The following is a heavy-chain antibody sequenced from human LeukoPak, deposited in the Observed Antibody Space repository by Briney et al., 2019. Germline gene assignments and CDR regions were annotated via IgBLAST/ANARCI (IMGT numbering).Heavy chain of an antibody. V-gene: IGHV4-39*07. Sequence: PSETLSVTCTVSGGSISSSRYYWGWIRHPPGKGLEWIGSIHYSGSPYYNPSLKSRVTVSVDTSENQFSLKLSSVAAADTAVYFCVRTRLSDHIVPAAERADDACDMWGQGTMVTVS. CDR3: VRTRLSDHIVPAAERADDACDM. D-gene: IGHD2-2*01. CDR2: IHYSGSP. CDR1: GGSISSSRYY. J-gene: IGHJ3*02.